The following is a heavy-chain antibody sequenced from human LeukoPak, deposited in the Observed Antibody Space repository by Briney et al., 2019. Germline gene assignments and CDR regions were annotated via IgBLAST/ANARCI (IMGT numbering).Heavy chain of an antibody. J-gene: IGHJ4*02. Sequence: KPSETLSLTCTVSGVSISSSSYYWGWIRQPPGKGLEWIGTGSIYYNPSLKTRVTISLDTSRNQFSLRLSSVTAADTAVYYCARGGQGVGSRFDYWGQGTLVTVSS. CDR1: GVSISSSSYY. CDR3: ARGGQGVGSRFDY. CDR2: GSI. D-gene: IGHD3-3*01. V-gene: IGHV4-39*07.